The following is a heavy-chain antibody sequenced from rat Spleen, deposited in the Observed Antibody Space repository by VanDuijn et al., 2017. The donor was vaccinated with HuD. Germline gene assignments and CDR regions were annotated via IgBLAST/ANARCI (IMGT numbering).Heavy chain of an antibody. CDR1: GFTFSNYD. V-gene: IGHV5S11*01. D-gene: IGHD1-11*01. CDR3: ASLNYGVFIEELDY. Sequence: EVQLVESGGGLVQPGRSLKLSCAASGFTFSNYDMAWVRQAPTKGLEWVASISPSGGSTYYRDSVKCRFTVSRANAKITLYLQLYGLRSEETATYYCASLNYGVFIEELDYWGQGVMVTVSS. J-gene: IGHJ2*01. CDR2: ISPSGGST.